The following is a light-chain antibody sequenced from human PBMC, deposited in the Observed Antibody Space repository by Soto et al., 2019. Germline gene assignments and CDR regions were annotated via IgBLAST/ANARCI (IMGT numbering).Light chain of an antibody. CDR2: DVS. CDR1: ISDVGSYNY. CDR3: GSYTTSSNYV. J-gene: IGLJ1*01. V-gene: IGLV2-14*03. Sequence: QSALTQPASASGSPGQSITISCTGTISDVGSYNYVSWYQHYPGKAPKLMIYDVSTRPSGVSDRFSGAKSGNTSSLTISGLRAEDDADYYCGSYTTSSNYVFGTGTKLTVL.